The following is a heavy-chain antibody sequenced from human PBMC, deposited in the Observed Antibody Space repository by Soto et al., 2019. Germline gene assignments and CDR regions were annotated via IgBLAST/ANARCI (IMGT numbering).Heavy chain of an antibody. D-gene: IGHD2-2*01. CDR3: ASWAVPAARLNYGMDV. CDR1: GGSVSSGSYY. Sequence: SETLSLTCTVSGGSVSSGSYYWSWIRQPPGKGLEWIGYIYYSGSTNYNPSLKSRVTISVDTSKNQFSLKLSSVTAADTAVYYCASWAVPAARLNYGMDVWGQGTTVTVS. V-gene: IGHV4-61*01. CDR2: IYYSGST. J-gene: IGHJ6*02.